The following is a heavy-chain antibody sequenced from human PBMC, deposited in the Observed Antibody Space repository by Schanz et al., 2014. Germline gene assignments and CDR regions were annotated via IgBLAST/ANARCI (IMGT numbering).Heavy chain of an antibody. V-gene: IGHV3-23*01. J-gene: IGHJ4*02. CDR3: ARDHTAESYYSAGPPIDY. D-gene: IGHD1-26*01. Sequence: EVHLLDSGGGLVQPGGSLRLSCAASGFTFSSYAMSWVRQAPGKGLEWVSSFNDGGVNKYYADSVKGRFTISRDNSKNTLFLQMNSLRAEDTAVYYCARDHTAESYYSAGPPIDYWGQGTLLTVSS. CDR1: GFTFSSYA. CDR2: FNDGGVNK.